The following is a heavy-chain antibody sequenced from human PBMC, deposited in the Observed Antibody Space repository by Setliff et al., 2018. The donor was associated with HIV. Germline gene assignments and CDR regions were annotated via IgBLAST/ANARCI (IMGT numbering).Heavy chain of an antibody. V-gene: IGHV1-8*02. J-gene: IGHJ4*02. CDR3: AREGGGHSTAFDY. CDR2: MNPNSANT. Sequence: ASVKVSCKASGYTFTTYDINWVRQATGQGLEWMRWMNPNSANTGYAEKFPGRLTMTRNTSISTAYMELSSLRCEDTAVYYCAREGGGHSTAFDYWGQGTLVTVSS. CDR1: GYTFTTYD. D-gene: IGHD3-16*01.